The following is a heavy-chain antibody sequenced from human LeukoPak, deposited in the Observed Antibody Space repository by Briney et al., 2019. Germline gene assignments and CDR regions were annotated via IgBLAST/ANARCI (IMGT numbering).Heavy chain of an antibody. CDR1: GFTFSSYW. V-gene: IGHV3-7*03. Sequence: GGSLRLSCAASGFTFSSYWMNWLRQAPGKGLEWVANVKQDGSEKYYVDSVKGRFTISRDDSKATLYLQMNSLRAEDTAVYYCGRLQLRMYAIGPDYWGQGTLVTVSS. CDR2: VKQDGSEK. J-gene: IGHJ4*02. D-gene: IGHD2-8*01. CDR3: GRLQLRMYAIGPDY.